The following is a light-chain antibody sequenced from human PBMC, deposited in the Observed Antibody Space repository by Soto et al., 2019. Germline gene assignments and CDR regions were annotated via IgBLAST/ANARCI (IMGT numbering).Light chain of an antibody. CDR3: AAWDASLSAVV. J-gene: IGLJ2*01. CDR2: TDN. V-gene: IGLV1-44*01. CDR1: SSNIGSNA. Sequence: QSVLTQPPSASGTPGQRVTFSCSGSSSNIGSNAVNWYQHLPGTAPKLIIYTDNKRPSGVPDRFSGSKSGTSASLAISVLQSEDEADYYCAAWDASLSAVVFGGGTKLTVL.